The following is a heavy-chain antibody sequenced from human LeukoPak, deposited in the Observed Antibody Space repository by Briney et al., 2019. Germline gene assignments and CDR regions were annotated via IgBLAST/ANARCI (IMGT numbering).Heavy chain of an antibody. V-gene: IGHV3-53*01. Sequence: GGSLRLSCAVSGFTFSSYSMNWVRQAPGKGLEWVSLIYSGGSTYYADSVKGRFTISRDNSKNTLYLHMNSLRAEDTAVYYCARRAGGYSHPYDYWGQGTLVTVSS. CDR3: ARRAGGYSHPYDY. D-gene: IGHD4-23*01. CDR2: IYSGGST. J-gene: IGHJ4*02. CDR1: GFTFSSYS.